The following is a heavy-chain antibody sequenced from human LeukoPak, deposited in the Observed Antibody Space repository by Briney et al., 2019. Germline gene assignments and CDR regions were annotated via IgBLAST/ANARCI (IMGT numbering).Heavy chain of an antibody. CDR3: ATSPLDRYGDYMLEFDY. V-gene: IGHV1-69-2*01. CDR1: GYTFTDYY. Sequence: ATVKISCKVSGYTFTDYYMHWVQQAPGKGLEWMGLVDPEDGETIYAEKFQGRVTITADTSTDTAYMELSSLRSEDTAVYYCATSPLDRYGDYMLEFDYWGQGTLVTVSS. J-gene: IGHJ4*02. D-gene: IGHD4-17*01. CDR2: VDPEDGET.